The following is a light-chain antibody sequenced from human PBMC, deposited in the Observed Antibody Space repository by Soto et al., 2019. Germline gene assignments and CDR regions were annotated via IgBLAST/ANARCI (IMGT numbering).Light chain of an antibody. CDR2: GES. CDR1: QDVRNF. CDR3: LQDNTYPWT. V-gene: IGKV1-6*01. J-gene: IGKJ1*01. Sequence: AIQMTQSPSSLSASVGDRVTITCRASQDVRNFLGWYQQKPGRAPKLLIYGESSLQSGVPSRFSGSGSGPDFTLTISSLQPEDFATYYCLQDNTYPWTFGQGTKVEIK.